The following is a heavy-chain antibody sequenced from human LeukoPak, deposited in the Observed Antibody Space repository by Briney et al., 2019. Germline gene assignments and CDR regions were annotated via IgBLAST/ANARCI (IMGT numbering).Heavy chain of an antibody. Sequence: SGTLSLTCAVSGGSISSSNWWSWVRQPPVKGLEWIGEIYHSGSTNYNPSLKSRVTISVDKSKNQFSLKLSSVTAADTAVYYCARDLGQYCSSTSCWRDYYYYGMDVWGQGTTVTVSS. J-gene: IGHJ6*02. D-gene: IGHD2-2*01. V-gene: IGHV4-4*02. CDR3: ARDLGQYCSSTSCWRDYYYYGMDV. CDR1: GGSISSSNW. CDR2: IYHSGST.